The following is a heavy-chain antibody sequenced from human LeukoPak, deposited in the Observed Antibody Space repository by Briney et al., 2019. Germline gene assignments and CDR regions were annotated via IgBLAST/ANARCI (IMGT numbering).Heavy chain of an antibody. D-gene: IGHD3-9*01. V-gene: IGHV4-39*01. Sequence: SETLSLTCNVSGGFFSSSSYYWGWIRQPPGKGLEWIGSIYYKGKTYYNPSLKSRVTIFIDSSKNQFSLKLRSVTAADTAVYYCARQRYPDYNFDYWGQGTLVTVSS. CDR3: ARQRYPDYNFDY. CDR2: IYYKGKT. CDR1: GGFFSSSSYY. J-gene: IGHJ4*02.